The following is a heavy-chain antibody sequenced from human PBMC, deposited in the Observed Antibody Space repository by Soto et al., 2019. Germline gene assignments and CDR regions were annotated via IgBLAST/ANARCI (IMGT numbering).Heavy chain of an antibody. CDR1: GGSISSYY. J-gene: IGHJ5*02. CDR3: ARHPHSGGSPKWFDP. CDR2: IYYSGST. V-gene: IGHV4-59*08. D-gene: IGHD2-15*01. Sequence: PSETLSLTCTVSGGSISSYYWSWIRQPPGKGLEWIGYIYYSGSTNYNPYLKSRVTITVDTSKNQFSLKLSSVTAADTAVYYCARHPHSGGSPKWFDPWGQGTLVTVSS.